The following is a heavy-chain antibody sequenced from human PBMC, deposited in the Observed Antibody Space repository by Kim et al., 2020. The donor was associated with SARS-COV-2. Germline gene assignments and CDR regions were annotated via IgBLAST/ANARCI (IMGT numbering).Heavy chain of an antibody. Sequence: SETLSLTCTVSGGSISSYYWSWIRQPPGKGLEWIGYIYYSGSTNYNPSLKSRVTISVDTSKNQFSLKLSSVTAADTAVYYCARLWHDYPPWYNWFDPWGQGTLVTVSS. CDR2: IYYSGST. CDR1: GGSISSYY. CDR3: ARLWHDYPPWYNWFDP. J-gene: IGHJ5*02. V-gene: IGHV4-59*08. D-gene: IGHD4-17*01.